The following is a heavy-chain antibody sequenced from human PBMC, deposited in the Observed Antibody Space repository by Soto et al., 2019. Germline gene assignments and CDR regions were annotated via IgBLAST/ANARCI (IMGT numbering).Heavy chain of an antibody. V-gene: IGHV3-23*01. D-gene: IGHD2-8*01. J-gene: IGHJ4*02. Sequence: GASLTLSCAPPGFNFSSSAMTSVHQAPGKGLEWVSAISGSGGSTYYADSVKGRFTISRDNSKNTLYLQMNSLRAEDTAVYYCAKETVLRGYFDYWGQGTLVTVSS. CDR1: GFNFSSSA. CDR2: ISGSGGST. CDR3: AKETVLRGYFDY.